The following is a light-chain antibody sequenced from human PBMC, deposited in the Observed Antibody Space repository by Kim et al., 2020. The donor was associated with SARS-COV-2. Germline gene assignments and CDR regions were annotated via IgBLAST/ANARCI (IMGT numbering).Light chain of an antibody. CDR2: EVS. CDR1: NSAVGANNY. CDR3: SSHAGSFYV. V-gene: IGLV2-8*01. J-gene: IGLJ1*01. Sequence: PGQSVTISCTGTNSAVGANNYVSWYQQHPGKAPKLMIYEVSKWPSGVPDRFSGSKSGNTASLTVSGLQPEDEADYYCSSHAGSFYVFGTGTKVTVL.